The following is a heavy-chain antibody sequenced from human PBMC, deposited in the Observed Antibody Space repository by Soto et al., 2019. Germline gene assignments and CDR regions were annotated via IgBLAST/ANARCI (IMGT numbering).Heavy chain of an antibody. CDR1: GDSINSDNYY. CDR2: IYYRGNT. Sequence: QLQLQESGPGLVKPSETLSLTCSVSGDSINSDNYYWGWIRQPPGKGLEWIGSIYYRGNTYYNPSLKHRGTISRDKSKSQFSLKLNSVTAADSAVYFCARLEGLATISYYFDYWGQGTLVTVSS. D-gene: IGHD3-9*01. J-gene: IGHJ4*02. V-gene: IGHV4-39*01. CDR3: ARLEGLATISYYFDY.